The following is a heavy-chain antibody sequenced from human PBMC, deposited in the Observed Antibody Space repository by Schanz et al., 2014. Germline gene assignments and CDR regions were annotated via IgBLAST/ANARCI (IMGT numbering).Heavy chain of an antibody. CDR2: ISGSDGST. CDR3: ARDRGYCSGGSCSTFDY. V-gene: IGHV3-21*01. CDR1: GFTVSSDH. J-gene: IGHJ4*02. Sequence: VQLLQSGGGFVQPGGSLGLSCVVSGFTVSSDHMSWVRQAPGKGLEWVSGISGSDGSTYYADSVKGRFTISRDNAKNSLYLQMNSLRAEDTAVYYCARDRGYCSGGSCSTFDYWGQGTLXTVSS. D-gene: IGHD2-15*01.